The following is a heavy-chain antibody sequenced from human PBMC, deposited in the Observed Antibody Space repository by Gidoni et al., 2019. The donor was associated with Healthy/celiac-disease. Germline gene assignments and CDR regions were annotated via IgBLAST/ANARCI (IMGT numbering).Heavy chain of an antibody. CDR2: IYTSGST. V-gene: IGHV4-4*07. Sequence: QVQLQESGPGLVKPSETLSLTCTVSGGSISSYYWSWIRQPAGKGLEWIGRIYTSGSTHYNPSLKSRVTMSVDTSNSQFSLKLSSVTAADTAVYYCARDRGYDILTGYIPYGMDVWGQGTTVTVSS. J-gene: IGHJ6*02. CDR1: GGSISSYY. D-gene: IGHD3-9*01. CDR3: ARDRGYDILTGYIPYGMDV.